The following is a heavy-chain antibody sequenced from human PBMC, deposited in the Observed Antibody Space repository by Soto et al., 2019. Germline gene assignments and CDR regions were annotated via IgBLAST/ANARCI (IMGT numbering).Heavy chain of an antibody. Sequence: QVQLQQWGAGLLKPSETLSLTCAVYGGSFSGYYWTWLRQPPGTGLEWIGEINPSGSTNDNPSLKRRVTISVATSKNQFSLKLTSVTAADSAVYYCSRDNITGLFAYWGQGPLVTVSS. CDR1: GGSFSGYY. D-gene: IGHD2-8*02. J-gene: IGHJ4*02. V-gene: IGHV4-34*01. CDR2: INPSGST. CDR3: SRDNITGLFAY.